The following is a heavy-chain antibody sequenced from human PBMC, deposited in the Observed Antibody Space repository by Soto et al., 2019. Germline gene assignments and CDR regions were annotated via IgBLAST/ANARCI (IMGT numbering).Heavy chain of an antibody. V-gene: IGHV4-59*08. Sequence: QVQLQESGPGLVKPSETLSLTCTVSGDSVSSYKWSWIRQTPGKGLEWIGYIDNNGGTSYNPSLRRRFTMSVATSTKQFSLRLNSVTAADTAVYYGVRQGFGALHGLVDVWGQGTTVTVSS. CDR1: GDSVSSYK. J-gene: IGHJ6*02. CDR3: VRQGFGALHGLVDV. D-gene: IGHD3-10*01. CDR2: IDNNGGT.